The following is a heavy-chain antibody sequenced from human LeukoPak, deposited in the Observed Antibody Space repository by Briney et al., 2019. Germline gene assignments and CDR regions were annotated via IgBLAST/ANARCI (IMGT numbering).Heavy chain of an antibody. J-gene: IGHJ5*02. CDR2: TYYRSRWYN. CDR3: ARGHGKNWFDP. V-gene: IGHV6-1*01. CDR1: GDSVSSNTVV. Sequence: SQTLSLTCAISGDSVSSNTVVWNWIRLSPSRGLEWLGRTYYRSRWYNDYAVSVKSRITISPDTSKNQFSLQLNSVTPEDTAVYYCARGHGKNWFDPWGQGTLVTVSS.